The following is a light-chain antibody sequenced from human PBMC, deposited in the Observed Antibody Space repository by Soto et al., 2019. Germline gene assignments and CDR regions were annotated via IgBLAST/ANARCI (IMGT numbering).Light chain of an antibody. J-gene: IGLJ3*02. CDR1: SSDVGTYSL. V-gene: IGLV2-23*01. Sequence: QSVLTQPASVSGSPGQSIIISCTGASSDVGTYSLVSWYQQHPGKAPKLMIYEGSRRPSGVSNRFSGPTSDNTASLTISGLQAEDEADYYCCSYAGSTNFVLFGGGTKLTVL. CDR2: EGS. CDR3: CSYAGSTNFVL.